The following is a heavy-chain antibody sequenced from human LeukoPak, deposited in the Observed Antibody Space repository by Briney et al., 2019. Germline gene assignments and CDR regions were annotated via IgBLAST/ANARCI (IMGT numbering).Heavy chain of an antibody. V-gene: IGHV4-39*01. J-gene: IGHJ4*02. CDR3: ASQRIGARIYSSSSDGYFDY. CDR1: GGSISSSSYY. D-gene: IGHD6-6*01. Sequence: SETLSLTCTVSGGSISSSSYYWGWIRQPPGKGLEWIGSIYYSGSTYYNPSLKSRVTISVDTSRNQFSLKLSSVTAADTAVYYCASQRIGARIYSSSSDGYFDYWGQGTLVTVSS. CDR2: IYYSGST.